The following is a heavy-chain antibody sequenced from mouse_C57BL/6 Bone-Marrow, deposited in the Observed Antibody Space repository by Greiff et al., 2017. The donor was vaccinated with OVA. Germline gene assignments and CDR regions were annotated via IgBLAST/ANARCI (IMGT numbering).Heavy chain of an antibody. CDR2: IYPGNSDT. CDR3: TPHYYGSSYWFAY. Sequence: EVQLQQSGTVLARPGASVKMSCKTSGYTFTSYWMHWVKQRPGQGLEWIGAIYPGNSDTSYNQKFKGKAKLTAVTSASTAYMELSSLTNEDSAVYYSTPHYYGSSYWFAYWGQGTLVTVSA. J-gene: IGHJ3*01. CDR1: GYTFTSYW. V-gene: IGHV1-5*01. D-gene: IGHD1-1*01.